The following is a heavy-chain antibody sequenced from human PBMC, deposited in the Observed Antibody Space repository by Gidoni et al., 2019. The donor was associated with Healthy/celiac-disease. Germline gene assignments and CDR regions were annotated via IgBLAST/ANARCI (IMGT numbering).Heavy chain of an antibody. CDR2: IYPGDSDT. D-gene: IGHD3-22*01. Sequence: EVQLVQSGAEVKKPGESLKISCKGSGYSFTRYWIGWVRQMPGKGLEWMGIIYPGDSDTRYSPSFQGQVTISADKSISTAYLQWSSLKASDTAMYYCARHSPSYYDSSGFVDYWGQGTLVTVSS. CDR1: GYSFTRYW. CDR3: ARHSPSYYDSSGFVDY. V-gene: IGHV5-51*01. J-gene: IGHJ4*02.